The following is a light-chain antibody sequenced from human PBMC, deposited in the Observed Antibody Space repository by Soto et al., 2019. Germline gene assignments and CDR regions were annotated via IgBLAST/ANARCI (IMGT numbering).Light chain of an antibody. CDR1: QGISSW. Sequence: DIQMTQSPSSVSASVGDRVTITCRASQGISSWLAWYQQKPGKAPKLLIYAASSLQSGVPSRFXGSGSGTXXXLXXSSLQPEDFATYXXQQANSFPLTFGGGTKVEIK. CDR3: QQANSFPLT. CDR2: AAS. V-gene: IGKV1-12*01. J-gene: IGKJ4*01.